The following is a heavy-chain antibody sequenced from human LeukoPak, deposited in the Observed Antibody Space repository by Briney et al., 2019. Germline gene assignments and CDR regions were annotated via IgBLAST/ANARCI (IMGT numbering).Heavy chain of an antibody. D-gene: IGHD2-2*02. CDR1: GGSVSNYY. J-gene: IGHJ4*02. Sequence: SETLSLTCTVSGGSVSNYYWSWIRQPPGKGLEWIGYFSSSGTTNYNPSLKSRVTISLDTSKDQVSLKLTSVTAADTAVYYCARVVPAAISAGNYFDYWGQGTLVTVSS. CDR2: FSSSGTT. CDR3: ARVVPAAISAGNYFDY. V-gene: IGHV4-59*08.